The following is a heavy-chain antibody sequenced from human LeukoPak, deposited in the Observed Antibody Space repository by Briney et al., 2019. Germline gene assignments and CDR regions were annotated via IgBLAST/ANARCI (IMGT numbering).Heavy chain of an antibody. V-gene: IGHV3-48*03. CDR2: MTSSGSTI. Sequence: PGGSLRLSCAASGFTFSSYEMNWVRQAPGKGLEWVSYMTSSGSTIYYADSVKGRFTISRDNAKKSLYLQMNSLRAEDTAVYYCARDGYHYYGMDVWGQGTTVTVSS. J-gene: IGHJ6*02. CDR1: GFTFSSYE. D-gene: IGHD2-15*01. CDR3: ARDGYHYYGMDV.